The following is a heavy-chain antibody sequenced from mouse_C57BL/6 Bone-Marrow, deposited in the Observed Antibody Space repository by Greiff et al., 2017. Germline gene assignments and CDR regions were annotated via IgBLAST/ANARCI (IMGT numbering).Heavy chain of an antibody. V-gene: IGHV6-3*01. CDR2: IRLKSDNYAT. J-gene: IGHJ2*01. CDR1: GFTFSNYW. CDR3: TGWTIYYDYDEDFDY. Sequence: DVKLQESGGGLVQPGGSMKLSCVASGFTFSNYWMNWVRQSPEKGLEWVAQIRLKSDNYATHYAESVKGRFTISRDDSKSSVYLQMNNLRAEDTGIYYCTGWTIYYDYDEDFDYWGQGTTLTVSS. D-gene: IGHD2-4*01.